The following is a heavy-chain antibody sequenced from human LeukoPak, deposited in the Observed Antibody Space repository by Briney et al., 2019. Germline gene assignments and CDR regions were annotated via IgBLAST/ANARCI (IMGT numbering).Heavy chain of an antibody. Sequence: ASVTVSCKASGYTFTGYYMHWVRQAPAQGLDWMGWSNPNSGGTNYAEKFQGRVTMTRDTYIRTAYMELSRLRSDDTAVYYCARGSSSGDYYYYMDVWGKGTTVTVSS. V-gene: IGHV1-2*02. CDR3: ARGSSSGDYYYYMDV. D-gene: IGHD6-6*01. CDR1: GYTFTGYY. CDR2: SNPNSGGT. J-gene: IGHJ6*03.